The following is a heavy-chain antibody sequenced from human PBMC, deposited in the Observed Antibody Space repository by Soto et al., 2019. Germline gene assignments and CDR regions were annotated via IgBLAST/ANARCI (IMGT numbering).Heavy chain of an antibody. CDR2: ISGSGGSS. CDR1: GFTFSTYA. V-gene: IGHV3-23*01. Sequence: GGSLRLSCAASGFTFSTYAMSWVRQAPGKGLEWVSSISGSGGSSYYADSVKGRFTISRDNSKNTLYLQMSSLRAEDTAVYYCAKSPPAPSFVHCSGGSCYPQYFDYWGQGTLVTVSS. D-gene: IGHD2-15*01. CDR3: AKSPPAPSFVHCSGGSCYPQYFDY. J-gene: IGHJ4*02.